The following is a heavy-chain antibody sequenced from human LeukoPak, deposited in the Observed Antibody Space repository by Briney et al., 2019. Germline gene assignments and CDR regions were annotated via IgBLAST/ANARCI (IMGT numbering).Heavy chain of an antibody. CDR3: ARRSDSSGYYLSDAFDI. V-gene: IGHV1-69*05. D-gene: IGHD3-22*01. J-gene: IGHJ3*02. Sequence: GASVXVSCEASGGTFSSYAISWVRQAPGQGVEGMGGTIPIFGTANYAQKFQGRVTITTDESTSTAYMELSSLRSEDTAVYYCARRSDSSGYYLSDAFDIWGQGTLVTVSS. CDR1: GGTFSSYA. CDR2: TIPIFGTA.